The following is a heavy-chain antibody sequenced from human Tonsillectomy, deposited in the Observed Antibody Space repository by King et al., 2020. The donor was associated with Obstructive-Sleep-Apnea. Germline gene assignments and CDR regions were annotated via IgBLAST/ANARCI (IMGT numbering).Heavy chain of an antibody. CDR1: GGSISSGDYY. CDR2: IYYSGST. CDR3: ASSYFDSSGYYKGDY. D-gene: IGHD3-22*01. Sequence: QLQESGPGLVKPSQTLSLTCTVSGGSISSGDYYWNWIRQPPGKGLEWIGYIYYSGSTYSNPSLKSRVTISVDTSQNQFSLELSSVTAADTAVYYCASSYFDSSGYYKGDYWGQGTLVTVSS. J-gene: IGHJ4*02. V-gene: IGHV4-30-4*01.